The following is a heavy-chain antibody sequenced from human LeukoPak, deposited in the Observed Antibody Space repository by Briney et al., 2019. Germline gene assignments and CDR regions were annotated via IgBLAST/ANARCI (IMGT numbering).Heavy chain of an antibody. CDR2: IYSGGYT. CDR3: ATSRAVAGAIDY. CDR1: GFTVSPNY. Sequence: PGGSLRLSCAASGFTVSPNYMSWVRQAPGKGLDWVSVIYSGGYTYYVDSVKGRFTISRDNSKNTVYLQMNSLRAEDTALYYCATSRAVAGAIDYWGQGTLVTVSS. D-gene: IGHD6-19*01. V-gene: IGHV3-53*01. J-gene: IGHJ4*02.